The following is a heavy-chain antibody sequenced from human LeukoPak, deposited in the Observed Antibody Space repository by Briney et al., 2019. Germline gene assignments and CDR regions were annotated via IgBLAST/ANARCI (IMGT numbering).Heavy chain of an antibody. CDR3: ARHPREISGTTGRGY. Sequence: SETLSLTCTVSGGSISSSSYYWGWIRQPPGKGLEWIGNIYYSGSTYHNPSLKSRVTISVDTSRNQFSLKVSSVTAADTAVYYCARHPREISGTTGRGYWGQGTLVTVSS. CDR2: IYYSGST. D-gene: IGHD1-20*01. CDR1: GGSISSSSYY. J-gene: IGHJ4*02. V-gene: IGHV4-39*01.